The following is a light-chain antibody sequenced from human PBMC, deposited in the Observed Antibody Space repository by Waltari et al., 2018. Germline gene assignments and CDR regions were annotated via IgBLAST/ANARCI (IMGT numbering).Light chain of an antibody. Sequence: QSALTQPASVSGSPGQSITFSCTGTASAAGPYNLVPWYHHHPGTAPKLIIYDGDKRPSGVSSRFSASKSGDTASLTISGLQSEDEADYYCCSYVGGAKVTFGGGTKVTVL. CDR3: CSYVGGAKVT. J-gene: IGLJ2*01. CDR2: DGD. CDR1: ASAAGPYNL. V-gene: IGLV2-23*01.